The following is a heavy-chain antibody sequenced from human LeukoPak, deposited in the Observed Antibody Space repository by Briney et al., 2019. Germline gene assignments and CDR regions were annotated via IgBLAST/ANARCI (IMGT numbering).Heavy chain of an antibody. CDR1: GLAFSDNA. CDR2: TYAGFSNA. J-gene: IGHJ4*02. V-gene: IGHV3-23*01. Sequence: GGSLRLSCGASGLAFSDNALSWVRQAPGRGLEWVSTTYAGFSNAHYADPVKGRFTISRDNSRSTLYLQMNNLRVEDTAVYYCPGHGSSSAWGQGPLVTVSS. CDR3: PGHGSSSA. D-gene: IGHD5-24*01.